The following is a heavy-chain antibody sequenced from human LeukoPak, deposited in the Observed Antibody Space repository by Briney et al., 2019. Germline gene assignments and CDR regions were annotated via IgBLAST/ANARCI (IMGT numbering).Heavy chain of an antibody. D-gene: IGHD5-12*01. J-gene: IGHJ4*02. V-gene: IGHV3-30*04. CDR3: ARADIVATIPFDY. Sequence: PGGSLRLSCAASGFTFSSYAMHWVRQAPGKGLEWVAVISYDGSNKYYADSVKGRFTISRDNSKNTLYLQMNSLRAEDTAVYYCARADIVATIPFDYGGQGTLVTVSS. CDR1: GFTFSSYA. CDR2: ISYDGSNK.